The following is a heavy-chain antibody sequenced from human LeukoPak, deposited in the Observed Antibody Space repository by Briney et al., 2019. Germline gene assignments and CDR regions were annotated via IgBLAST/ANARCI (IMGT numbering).Heavy chain of an antibody. J-gene: IGHJ6*02. V-gene: IGHV3-33*01. CDR2: IWYDGSNK. Sequence: GGSLRLSCAASGFTFSSYGMHWVRQAPGKGLEWVAVIWYDGSNKYYADSVKGRFTISRDNSKNTLHLQMNSMRAEDTAVYYCARVSYYGSGSYYTSPYYYYGMDVWGQGTTVTVSS. CDR1: GFTFSSYG. CDR3: ARVSYYGSGSYYTSPYYYYGMDV. D-gene: IGHD3-10*01.